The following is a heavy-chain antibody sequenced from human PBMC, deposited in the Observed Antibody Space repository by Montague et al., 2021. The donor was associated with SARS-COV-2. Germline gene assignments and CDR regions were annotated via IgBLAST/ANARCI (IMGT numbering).Heavy chain of an antibody. D-gene: IGHD3-10*02. CDR2: IKQDGSEK. V-gene: IGHV3-7*01. CDR1: GFTFSSYW. Sequence: SLRLSCAASGFTFSSYWMSWVRQAPGKGLEWVANIKQDGSEKYYVDSVKGRFTISRDNAKNSLYLQMNSLRAEDTAVYYCARDGLHTTVMFVELWYAFDIWGQGTMVTVSS. CDR3: ARDGLHTTVMFVELWYAFDI. J-gene: IGHJ3*02.